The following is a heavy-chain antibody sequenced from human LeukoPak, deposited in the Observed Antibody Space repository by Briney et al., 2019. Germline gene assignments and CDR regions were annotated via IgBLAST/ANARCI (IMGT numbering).Heavy chain of an antibody. CDR2: ISAYNGNT. V-gene: IGHV1-18*01. CDR1: GYTFTSYG. Sequence: ASVKVSCKASGYTFTSYGISWVRQAPGQGLEWMGWISAYNGNTNYAQKLQGRVTMTTDTSTSTAYMELRSLRSDDTAVYYCARDPRVWFGELSHFYFDYWGQGTLVTVSS. D-gene: IGHD3-10*01. J-gene: IGHJ4*02. CDR3: ARDPRVWFGELSHFYFDY.